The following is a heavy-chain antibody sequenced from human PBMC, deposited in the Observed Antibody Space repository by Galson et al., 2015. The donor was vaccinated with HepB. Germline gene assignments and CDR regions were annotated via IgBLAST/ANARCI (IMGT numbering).Heavy chain of an antibody. CDR2: ISAHNGNT. Sequence: VKVSCKASGYTFTSYGISWVRQAPGQGLEWMGWISAHNGNTNYAQKLQGRVTMTTDTSTSTAYMELRSLRSDDTAVYYCARDRPLRYYYDSSGYPAGGAFDIWGQGTMVTVSS. CDR1: GYTFTSYG. V-gene: IGHV1-18*01. CDR3: ARDRPLRYYYDSSGYPAGGAFDI. J-gene: IGHJ3*02. D-gene: IGHD3-22*01.